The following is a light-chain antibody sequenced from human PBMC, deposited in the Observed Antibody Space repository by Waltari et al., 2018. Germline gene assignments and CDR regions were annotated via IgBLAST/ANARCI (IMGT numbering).Light chain of an antibody. Sequence: QSALTQPPSVAGSPGQSVTISCSGTGNDIGSYNRVSWYQQSPGTAPRLMIYEVKSRRSGVPDRCAGSKSGNTASLTISGLQAEDEADYYCSAYTTSTTQVFGTGTKVTVL. V-gene: IGLV2-18*02. CDR2: EVK. CDR1: GNDIGSYNR. CDR3: SAYTTSTTQV. J-gene: IGLJ1*01.